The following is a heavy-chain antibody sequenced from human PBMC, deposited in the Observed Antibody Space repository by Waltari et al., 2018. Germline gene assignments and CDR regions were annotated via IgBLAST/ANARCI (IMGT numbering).Heavy chain of an antibody. D-gene: IGHD2-21*02. CDR3: ARDPIGDDAFDI. Sequence: EVQLVETGGGLIQPGGSLRLSCAASGFTVSSNYMSWVRQAPGKGVEGVSVIYSGGSTYYADSVKGRFTISRDNSKNTLYLQMNSLRAEDTAVYYCARDPIGDDAFDIWGQGTMVTVSS. CDR1: GFTVSSNY. J-gene: IGHJ3*02. V-gene: IGHV3-53*02. CDR2: IYSGGST.